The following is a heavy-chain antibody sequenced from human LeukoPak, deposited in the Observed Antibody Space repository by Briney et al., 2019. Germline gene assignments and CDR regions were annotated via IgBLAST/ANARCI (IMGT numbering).Heavy chain of an antibody. J-gene: IGHJ4*02. CDR1: GGSFSAFF. Sequence: SETLSLTCAVSGGSFSAFFWRWLRQPPGKGLEWIGSIYHSGSTYYNPSLKSRVTISVDTSKNQFSLKLSSVTAADTAVYYCARDGIYDSSGYTQIDYWGQGTLVTVSS. V-gene: IGHV4-38-2*02. CDR3: ARDGIYDSSGYTQIDY. CDR2: IYHSGST. D-gene: IGHD3-22*01.